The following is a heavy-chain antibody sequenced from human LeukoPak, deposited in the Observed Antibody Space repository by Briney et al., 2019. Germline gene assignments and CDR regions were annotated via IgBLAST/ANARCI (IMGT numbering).Heavy chain of an antibody. V-gene: IGHV3-30*18. CDR2: ISDDGTNK. D-gene: IGHD2/OR15-2a*01. J-gene: IGHJ4*02. CDR1: GFTFSSYG. CDR3: AKDNKRYFYAY. Sequence: GGSLRLSCAASGFTFSSYGMHWVRQGPGKGLEWVAVISDDGTNKYYTDSVKGRFTISRDSSKNTLFLQMNSLRVEDTAVYYCAKDNKRYFYAYGGQGSLVTVSS.